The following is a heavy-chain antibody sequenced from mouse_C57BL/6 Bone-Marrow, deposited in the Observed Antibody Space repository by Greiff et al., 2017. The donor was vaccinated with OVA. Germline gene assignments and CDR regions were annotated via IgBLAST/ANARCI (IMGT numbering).Heavy chain of an antibody. D-gene: IGHD1-1*01. V-gene: IGHV1-55*01. CDR2: IYPGSGST. CDR1: GYTFTSYW. J-gene: IGHJ2*01. Sequence: VQLQQPGAELVKPGASVKMSCKASGYTFTSYWITWVKQRPGQGLEWIGDIYPGSGSTNSNEKFKSKATLTVDTSSSTAYMQLSSLTSEDSAVYYCARGVVAGGGYYFDYWGQGTTLTVAS. CDR3: ARGVVAGGGYYFDY.